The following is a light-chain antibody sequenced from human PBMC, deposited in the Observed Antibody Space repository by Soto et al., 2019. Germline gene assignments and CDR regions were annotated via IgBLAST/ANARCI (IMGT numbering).Light chain of an antibody. Sequence: QSVLTQPPSASGTPGQSVTISCSGSSSNIGSNYVYWYQQLPGTAPKLLIYSNNQRPSGVPDRFSGSKSGTSASLAISGLRSEDEADYYCAAWDDSLSAFYVFGTGTRSPS. CDR2: SNN. V-gene: IGLV1-47*02. CDR3: AAWDDSLSAFYV. CDR1: SSNIGSNY. J-gene: IGLJ1*01.